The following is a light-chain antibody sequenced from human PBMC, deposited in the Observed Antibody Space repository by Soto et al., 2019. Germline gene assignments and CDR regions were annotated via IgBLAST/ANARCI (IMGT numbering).Light chain of an antibody. CDR3: QQYNKWPLT. J-gene: IGKJ4*01. CDR1: ESVSSN. Sequence: EIVMTQSPATLSVSQGERATLSCRASESVSSNLAWYQQKPGQAPRLLIYSASARAPGIPARFSGSGSGTEFTLTISSLQSEDFAVYYCQQYNKWPLTFGGGTKVEIK. CDR2: SAS. V-gene: IGKV3-15*01.